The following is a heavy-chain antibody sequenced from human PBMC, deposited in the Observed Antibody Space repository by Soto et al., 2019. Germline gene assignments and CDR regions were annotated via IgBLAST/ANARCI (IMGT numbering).Heavy chain of an antibody. D-gene: IGHD1-26*01. Sequence: QVQLQESGPGLVKPSGTLSLTCAVSGGSVTISNWWSWVRQTPGKGLEWIGQIHHSGSTNYNPSLTSRVTMSVDKSQNQFSLEMKSVTAADTAVYYCARGGYYFYMDVWGKGTTVTVSS. CDR1: GGSVTISNW. CDR2: IHHSGST. J-gene: IGHJ6*03. CDR3: ARGGYYFYMDV. V-gene: IGHV4-4*02.